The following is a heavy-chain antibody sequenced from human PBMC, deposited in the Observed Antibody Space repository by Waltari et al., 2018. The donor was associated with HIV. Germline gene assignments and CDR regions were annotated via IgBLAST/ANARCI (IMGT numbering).Heavy chain of an antibody. J-gene: IGHJ6*02. V-gene: IGHV3-15*01. Sequence: EVQLVESGGGLVKPGGSLRLSCAASGFTFSNAWLSWVRQAPGKGLGWVGRIKSKTDGGTTDYAAPVKGRFTISRDDSKNTLYLQMNSLKTEDTAVYYCTTLVLLGVGMDVWGQGTTVTVSS. D-gene: IGHD3-10*01. CDR3: TTLVLLGVGMDV. CDR2: IKSKTDGGTT. CDR1: GFTFSNAW.